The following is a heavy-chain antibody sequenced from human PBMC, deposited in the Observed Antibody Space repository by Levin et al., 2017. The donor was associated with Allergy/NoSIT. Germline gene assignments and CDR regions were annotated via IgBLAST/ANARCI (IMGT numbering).Heavy chain of an antibody. D-gene: IGHD6-13*01. CDR3: ARDPSSIWAYFYAMDV. V-gene: IGHV4-4*07. Sequence: SQTLSLTCTVSGGSISSYYWSWIRQPAGKELEWIGRIYSSVYSSGSTNYSPSLESRVTMSVDTSKNQFSLRLSSVTAAYTAIYYCARDPSSIWAYFYAMDVWGQGTTVTVSS. J-gene: IGHJ6*02. CDR2: IYSSVYSSGST. CDR1: GGSISSYY.